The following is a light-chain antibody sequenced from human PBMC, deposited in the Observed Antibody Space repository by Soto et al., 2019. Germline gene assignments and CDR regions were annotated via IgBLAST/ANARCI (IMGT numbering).Light chain of an antibody. CDR1: SSDVGGYNY. J-gene: IGLJ2*01. CDR3: GPYTTPSTHGV. Sequence: QSVLTQPASVSGSPGQSTTISCTGTSSDVGGYNYISWYQQHPGKAPKLMIYDIHNRPSGVSSRFFGSKSGNTASLTTSGRQAEDEADYYCGPYTTPSTHGVFGGGTQVTAL. V-gene: IGLV2-14*03. CDR2: DIH.